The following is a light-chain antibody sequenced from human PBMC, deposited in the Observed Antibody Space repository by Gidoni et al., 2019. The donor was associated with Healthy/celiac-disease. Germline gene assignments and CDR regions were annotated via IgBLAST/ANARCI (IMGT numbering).Light chain of an antibody. V-gene: IGLV1-40*01. CDR1: SSNIGAGYD. Sequence: QSVLTQPPSVSGAPGQRVPISCTGSSSNIGAGYDVHWYQQLPGPAPKLLIYGNSNRPSGVPDRFSGSKSGTSASLAITGLQAEDEADYYCQSYDSSLSGLYVFGTGTKVTVL. CDR3: QSYDSSLSGLYV. J-gene: IGLJ1*01. CDR2: GNS.